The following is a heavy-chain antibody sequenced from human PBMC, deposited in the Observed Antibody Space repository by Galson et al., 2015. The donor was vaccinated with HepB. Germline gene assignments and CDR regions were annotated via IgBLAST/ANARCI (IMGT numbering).Heavy chain of an antibody. CDR2: ISYDGSNK. V-gene: IGHV3-30-3*01. D-gene: IGHD6-13*01. J-gene: IGHJ4*02. Sequence: SLRLSCAASGFTFSSYAMHWVRQAPGKGLEWVAVISYDGSNKHYADSVKGRFTISRDNSKNTLYLQMNSLRAEDTAVYYCASTPNSSSWYGGWFDYWGQGTLVTVSS. CDR3: ASTPNSSSWYGGWFDY. CDR1: GFTFSSYA.